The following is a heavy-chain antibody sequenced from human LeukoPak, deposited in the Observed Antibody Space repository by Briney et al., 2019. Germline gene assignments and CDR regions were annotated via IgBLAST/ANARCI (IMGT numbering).Heavy chain of an antibody. V-gene: IGHV1-18*01. D-gene: IGHD4-23*01. J-gene: IGHJ4*02. CDR3: ARCGNANFYPPYFDY. CDR1: GYTFTSYG. CDR2: ISAYNGDS. Sequence: PRASVKVSCKASGYTFTSYGFNWVRQAPGQGLEWMGWISAYNGDSNYAQKFQGRVTMTTDTSTSTAYMELRSLRSDDTAVYYCARCGNANFYPPYFDYWGQGTLVTVSS.